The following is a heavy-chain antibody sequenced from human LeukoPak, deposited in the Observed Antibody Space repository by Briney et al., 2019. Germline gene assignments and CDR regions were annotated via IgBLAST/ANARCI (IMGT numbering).Heavy chain of an antibody. V-gene: IGHV3-53*01. CDR2: IYSGGST. Sequence: PGGSLRLSCAASGFTVSSNYMSWVRQAPGKGLEWVSVIYSGGSTYYADSVKGRFTISRDSAKNSVYLQMNSLRAEDTAAYYCARTLRPGSYYGYYYGMDVWGQGTTVTVSS. CDR1: GFTVSSNY. J-gene: IGHJ6*02. CDR3: ARTLRPGSYYGYYYGMDV. D-gene: IGHD1-26*01.